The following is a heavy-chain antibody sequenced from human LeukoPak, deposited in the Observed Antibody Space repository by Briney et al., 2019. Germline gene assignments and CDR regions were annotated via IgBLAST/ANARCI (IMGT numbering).Heavy chain of an antibody. V-gene: IGHV3-48*03. CDR1: GFTFSTYE. J-gene: IGHJ4*02. CDR2: ISSSGSAI. D-gene: IGHD3-22*01. Sequence: AGGSLRLSCAASGFTFSTYEMNWVRQAPGKGLEWVSYISSSGSAIDYADSVKGRFTISRDNAKNSLYLQMNSLRAEDTAVYYCARVLVVVIDYWGQGTLVTVSS. CDR3: ARVLVVVIDY.